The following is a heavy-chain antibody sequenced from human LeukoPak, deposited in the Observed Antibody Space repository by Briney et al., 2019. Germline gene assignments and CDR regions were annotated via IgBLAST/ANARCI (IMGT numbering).Heavy chain of an antibody. CDR2: IYSGGST. D-gene: IGHD2-2*01. CDR3: AREGYCSSTSCPTKDF. J-gene: IGHJ4*02. V-gene: IGHV3-66*01. Sequence: GGSLRLSCAASGFTVSSNYMSWVRQAPGKGLEWVSVIYSGGSTYYADSVKGRFTISRDNSKNTLYLQMNSLRAEDTAVYYCAREGYCSSTSCPTKDFWGQGILVTISS. CDR1: GFTVSSNY.